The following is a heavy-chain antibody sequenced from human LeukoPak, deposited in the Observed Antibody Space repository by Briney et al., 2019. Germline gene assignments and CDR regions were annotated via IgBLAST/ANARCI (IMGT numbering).Heavy chain of an antibody. CDR3: ARDASGRPPGFDY. V-gene: IGHV1-18*04. CDR2: ISAYNGNT. D-gene: IGHD1-26*01. CDR1: GYTFTGYY. Sequence: ASVKVSCKASGYTFTGYYMHWVRQAPGQGLEWMGWISAYNGNTNYAQKLQGRVTMTTDTSTSTAYMELRSLRSDDTAVYYCARDASGRPPGFDYWGQGTLVTVSS. J-gene: IGHJ4*02.